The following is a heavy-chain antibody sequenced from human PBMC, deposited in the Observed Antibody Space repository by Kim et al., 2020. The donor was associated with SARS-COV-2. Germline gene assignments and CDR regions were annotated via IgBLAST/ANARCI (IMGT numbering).Heavy chain of an antibody. Sequence: GGSLRRSCAASGVTFSSDWMSWVRQVPGKGLEWVAKIKEDGSERYHVYSVEGRFTISRDNAKNSLYLQMNSLRAEDTGIYYCARDRSYSLDYWGQGTLVTVSS. CDR1: GVTFSSDW. V-gene: IGHV3-7*01. CDR3: ARDRSYSLDY. D-gene: IGHD1-26*01. CDR2: IKEDGSER. J-gene: IGHJ4*02.